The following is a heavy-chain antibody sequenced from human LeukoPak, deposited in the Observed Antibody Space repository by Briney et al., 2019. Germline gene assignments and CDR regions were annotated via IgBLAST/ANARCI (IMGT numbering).Heavy chain of an antibody. V-gene: IGHV1-69*04. CDR2: IIPILGIA. J-gene: IGHJ1*01. CDR3: ARDSPGVGASSAEYFQH. Sequence: SVKVSCKASGGTFSSYAISWVRQAPGQGLEWMGRIIPILGIANYAQKFQGRVTITADKSTNTAYMELSSLRSEDTAVYYCARDSPGVGASSAEYFQHWGQGTLVTISS. D-gene: IGHD1-26*01. CDR1: GGTFSSYA.